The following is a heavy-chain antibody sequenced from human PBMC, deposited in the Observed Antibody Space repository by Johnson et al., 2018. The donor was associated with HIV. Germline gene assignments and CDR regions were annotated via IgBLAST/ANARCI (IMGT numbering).Heavy chain of an antibody. V-gene: IGHV3-7*01. D-gene: IGHD1/OR15-1a*01. CDR2: IKQDGSEK. CDR3: ARDRYNWNRGAFDI. CDR1: GFNFSSYW. Sequence: VQLVESGGGLVHQGGSPRLSCAASGFNFSSYWMTWVRQAPGMGLEWVANIKQDGSEKYYVDSVKGRFKISRDNAKNSLYLQMNSLRAEDTAMYYCARDRYNWNRGAFDIWGQGTMVTVSS. J-gene: IGHJ3*02.